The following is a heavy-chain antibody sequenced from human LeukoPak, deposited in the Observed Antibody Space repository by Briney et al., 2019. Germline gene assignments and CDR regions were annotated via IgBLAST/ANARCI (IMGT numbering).Heavy chain of an antibody. D-gene: IGHD3-9*01. J-gene: IGHJ4*02. Sequence: ASVKVSCKASGGTCSSYAISWVRQAPGQGLEWMGGIIPIFGTANYAQKFQGRVTITADESTSTAYMELSSLRSEDTAVYYCARGIILTGYGLWYFDYWGQGTLVTVSS. V-gene: IGHV1-69*13. CDR1: GGTCSSYA. CDR3: ARGIILTGYGLWYFDY. CDR2: IIPIFGTA.